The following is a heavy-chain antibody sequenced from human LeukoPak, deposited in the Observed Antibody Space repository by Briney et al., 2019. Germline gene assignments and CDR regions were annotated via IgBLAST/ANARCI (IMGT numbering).Heavy chain of an antibody. D-gene: IGHD6-13*01. J-gene: IGHJ6*02. V-gene: IGHV4-59*01. CDR2: FYYSGST. Sequence: SETLSLTCTVSGGSISSYYWSWIRQPPGKGLEWIGYFYYSGSTNYNPSLKSRVTISVDTSKNQFSLKLSSVTAADTAVYYCARVHGYSSSWSPYYYYGMDVWGQGTTVTVSS. CDR3: ARVHGYSSSWSPYYYYGMDV. CDR1: GGSISSYY.